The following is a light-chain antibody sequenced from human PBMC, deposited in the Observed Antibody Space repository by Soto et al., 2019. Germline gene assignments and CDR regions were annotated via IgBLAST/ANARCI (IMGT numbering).Light chain of an antibody. J-gene: IGKJ1*01. CDR3: QQYGSCPWT. Sequence: EIVLTQSPGTLSLSPGERATLSCRASQSVSSSYLAWYRQKPGQAPRLLIYGASSRATGIPDRFSGSGSGTDFTLTISRLGPEDLAVFYCQQYGSCPWTFGQGSKVEIK. V-gene: IGKV3-20*01. CDR1: QSVSSSY. CDR2: GAS.